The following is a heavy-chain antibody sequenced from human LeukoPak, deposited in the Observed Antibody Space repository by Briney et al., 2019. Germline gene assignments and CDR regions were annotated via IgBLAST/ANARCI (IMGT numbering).Heavy chain of an antibody. J-gene: IGHJ6*04. Sequence: PGGSLRLSCAASGFTFSTYWMHWVRHAPGKGLMWVSRIDREGDTKNYVDSVKGRFTISRDNAKNTLYLQMNSLRAEDTAVYYCAELGITMIGGVWGKGTTVTISS. D-gene: IGHD3-10*02. CDR2: IDREGDTK. V-gene: IGHV3-74*01. CDR1: GFTFSTYW. CDR3: AELGITMIGGV.